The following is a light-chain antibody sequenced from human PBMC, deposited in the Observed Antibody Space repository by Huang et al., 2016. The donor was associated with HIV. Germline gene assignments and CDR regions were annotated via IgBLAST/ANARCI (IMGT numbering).Light chain of an antibody. CDR2: LGS. CDR1: QSLLQSNGYNY. Sequence: DIVMTQSPLSLPVTPGEPASISCRSGQSLLQSNGYNYLDWYRQKPGQSPQLLIYLGSNRASGVPDRFSGSGSGTDFTLKISRVEAEDVGVYYCMQALQIPWTFGQGTKVEI. CDR3: MQALQIPWT. V-gene: IGKV2-28*01. J-gene: IGKJ1*01.